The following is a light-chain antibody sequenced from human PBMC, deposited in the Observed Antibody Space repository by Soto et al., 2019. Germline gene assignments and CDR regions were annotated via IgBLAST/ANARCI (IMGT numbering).Light chain of an antibody. Sequence: QSALTQPASVSGSPGRSVTISCTGSSSDVGDFNYVSWYQHLPGRAPKLIIYDVTNRPSGISYRFSASKSGRTASLTISGLQAEDEADYYCSSYSSSPTHVVFGGWTKLTVL. V-gene: IGLV2-14*03. CDR2: DVT. J-gene: IGLJ2*01. CDR1: SSDVGDFNY. CDR3: SSYSSSPTHVV.